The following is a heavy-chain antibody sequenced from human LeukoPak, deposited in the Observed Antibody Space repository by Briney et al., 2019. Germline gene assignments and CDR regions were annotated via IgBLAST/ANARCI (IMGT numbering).Heavy chain of an antibody. Sequence: ASVKVSCKVSGYTLTELSIHWVRQAPGKGLEWMGGFDPDDAETIYAQKFQGRVTMTEDTSTDTAYMELSSLRSEDTAVYYCATVITMVRGVFDYWGQGTLVTVSS. V-gene: IGHV1-24*01. D-gene: IGHD3-10*01. J-gene: IGHJ4*02. CDR2: FDPDDAET. CDR1: GYTLTELS. CDR3: ATVITMVRGVFDY.